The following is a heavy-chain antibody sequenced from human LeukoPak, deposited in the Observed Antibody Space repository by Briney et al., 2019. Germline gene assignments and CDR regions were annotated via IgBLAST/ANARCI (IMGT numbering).Heavy chain of an antibody. V-gene: IGHV4-4*02. D-gene: IGHD6-19*01. CDR2: IYHSGST. Sequence: SETLSLTCAVSGGSISSSNWWSWVRQPPGKGLEWIGEIYHSGSTNYNPSLKSRVTISVDKSENQFSLKLSSVTAADTAVYYCARDPIAVAGTFGWFDPWGQGTLVTVSS. CDR1: GGSISSSNW. CDR3: ARDPIAVAGTFGWFDP. J-gene: IGHJ5*02.